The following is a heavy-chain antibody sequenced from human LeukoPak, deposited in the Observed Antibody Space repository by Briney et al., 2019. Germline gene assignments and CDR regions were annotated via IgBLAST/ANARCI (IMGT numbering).Heavy chain of an antibody. Sequence: GGSLRLSCAASGFTFSNYSMNWVRQAPGKGLEWVSYISGYSITIYYADSVKGRFTISRDNAKKSLYLQMNNLRAEDTAVYYCARDPAHYDLWNGQDFWGQGRLVTVSS. J-gene: IGHJ4*02. V-gene: IGHV3-48*01. CDR3: ARDPAHYDLWNGQDF. D-gene: IGHD3-3*01. CDR1: GFTFSNYS. CDR2: ISGYSITI.